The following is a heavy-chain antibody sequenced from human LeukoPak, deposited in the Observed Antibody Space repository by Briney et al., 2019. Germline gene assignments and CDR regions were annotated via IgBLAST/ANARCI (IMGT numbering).Heavy chain of an antibody. CDR2: IIPILGIA. V-gene: IGHV1-69*04. CDR3: ARAGRWIHAFDI. J-gene: IGHJ3*02. CDR1: GGTFSSYA. D-gene: IGHD4-23*01. Sequence: ASVKVSCKASGGTFSSYAISWVRQVPGQGLEWMGRIIPILGIANYAQKFQGRVTITADKSTSTAYMELSSLRSEDTAVYYCARAGRWIHAFDIWGQGTMVTVSS.